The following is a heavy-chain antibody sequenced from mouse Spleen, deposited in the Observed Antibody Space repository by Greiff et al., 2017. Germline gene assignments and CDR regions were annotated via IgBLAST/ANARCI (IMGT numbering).Heavy chain of an antibody. CDR1: GFSLTSYG. V-gene: IGHV2-2*02. CDR2: IWSGGST. J-gene: IGHJ1*01. Sequence: VQLQQSGPGLVQPSQSLSITCTVSGFSLTSYGVHWVRQSPGKGLEWLGVIWSGGSTDYNAAFISRLSISKDNSKSQVFFKMNSLQANDTAIYYCARAYYGKGDWYFDVWGAGTTVTVSS. D-gene: IGHD2-10*01. CDR3: ARAYYGKGDWYFDV.